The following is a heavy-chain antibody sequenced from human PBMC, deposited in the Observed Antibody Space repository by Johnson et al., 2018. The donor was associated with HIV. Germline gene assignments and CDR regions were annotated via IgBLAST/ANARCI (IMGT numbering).Heavy chain of an antibody. Sequence: VLLVESGGGLVQPGGSLRLSCAASGFTVSSNYMSWVRQAPGKGLEWVSVIYSGGSTYYADSVKGRFTIPRDNSKNTLYLQMNSLRAEDTAVYYCARACSGGSCYEEKSPDAFDIWGQGTMVTVSS. CDR3: ARACSGGSCYEEKSPDAFDI. CDR1: GFTVSSNY. CDR2: IYSGGST. V-gene: IGHV3-66*01. J-gene: IGHJ3*02. D-gene: IGHD2-15*01.